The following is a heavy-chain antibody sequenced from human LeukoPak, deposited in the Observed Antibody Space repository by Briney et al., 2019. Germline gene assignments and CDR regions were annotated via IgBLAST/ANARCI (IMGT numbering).Heavy chain of an antibody. V-gene: IGHV3-23*01. Sequence: GGSLRLSCAASGFTFSSYAMSWVRQAPGKGLEWVSAISGSGGSTYYADSVKGRFTISRDNSKNTLYLQMNSLRAEDTAVYYCAKDLRGYCSSTSCYWVSYFQHWGQGTLVTVSS. J-gene: IGHJ1*01. CDR1: GFTFSSYA. CDR2: ISGSGGST. CDR3: AKDLRGYCSSTSCYWVSYFQH. D-gene: IGHD2-2*01.